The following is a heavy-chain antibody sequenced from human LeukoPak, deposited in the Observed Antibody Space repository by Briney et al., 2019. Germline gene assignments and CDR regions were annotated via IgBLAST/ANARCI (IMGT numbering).Heavy chain of an antibody. Sequence: PGGSLRLSCAASGLTPSSYGMSWVRQAPGKGLEWVSAISGGGDGTYYADSVKGRFTISRDNSKSMLYLEMNSLRAEDTATYYCAARPTSAAVAPSDFWGQGTLVTVSS. D-gene: IGHD6-19*01. CDR3: AARPTSAAVAPSDF. CDR2: ISGGGDGT. J-gene: IGHJ4*02. CDR1: GLTPSSYG. V-gene: IGHV3-23*01.